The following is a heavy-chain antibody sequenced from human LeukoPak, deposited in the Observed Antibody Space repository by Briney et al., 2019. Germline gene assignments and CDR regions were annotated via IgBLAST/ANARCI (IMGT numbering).Heavy chain of an antibody. CDR1: GGSLSSYY. D-gene: IGHD3-22*01. V-gene: IGHV4-4*07. CDR2: IYTSGST. CDR3: ARAGYYYDSSGYYYFDY. Sequence: SETLSLTCTVSGGSLSSYYWSWIRQPAGKGLEWIGRIYTSGSTNYNPSLKSRVTMSVDTSKNQFSLKLSSVTAADTAVYYCARAGYYYDSSGYYYFDYWGQGALVTVSS. J-gene: IGHJ4*02.